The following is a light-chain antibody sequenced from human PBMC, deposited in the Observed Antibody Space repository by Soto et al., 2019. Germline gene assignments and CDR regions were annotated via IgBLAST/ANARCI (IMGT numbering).Light chain of an antibody. CDR1: QSISSW. Sequence: QSPSTLSASVGDRVTITCRASQSISSWLAWYQQKPGKAPKLLIYKASTLESGVPSRFSGSGSGTEFTLTISSLQPDDFATYYCQQYNSVSLLTFGGGTKVDIK. V-gene: IGKV1-5*03. CDR3: QQYNSVSLLT. CDR2: KAS. J-gene: IGKJ4*01.